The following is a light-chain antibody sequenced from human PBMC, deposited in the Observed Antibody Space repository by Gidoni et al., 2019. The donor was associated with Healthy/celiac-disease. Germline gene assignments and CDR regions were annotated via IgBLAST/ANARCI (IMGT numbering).Light chain of an antibody. Sequence: QPALTPPASVSGSPGQSITISCTGTSSDVGSYNLVSWYQQHPGKAPKLMIYEGSKPPSGVSNRFSGSKSGNTASLTISGLQAEDEADYYCCSYAGSSTPWVFGGGTKLTVL. CDR3: CSYAGSSTPWV. V-gene: IGLV2-23*01. J-gene: IGLJ3*02. CDR2: EGS. CDR1: SSDVGSYNL.